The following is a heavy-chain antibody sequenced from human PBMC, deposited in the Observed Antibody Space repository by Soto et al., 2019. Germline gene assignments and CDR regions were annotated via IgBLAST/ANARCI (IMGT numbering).Heavy chain of an antibody. V-gene: IGHV1-69*05. CDR3: ARELAGARGAEGDDAFDI. CDR2: IIPIFGTA. J-gene: IGHJ3*02. Sequence: QVQLVQSGAEVKKPGSSVKVSCKASGGTFSSYAISWVRQAPGQGLEWMGGIIPIFGTANYAQKFQGRVTITTDEATSTAYMGLSSLRSEATAVYYCARELAGARGAEGDDAFDIWGQGTIVTVSS. CDR1: GGTFSSYA. D-gene: IGHD7-27*01.